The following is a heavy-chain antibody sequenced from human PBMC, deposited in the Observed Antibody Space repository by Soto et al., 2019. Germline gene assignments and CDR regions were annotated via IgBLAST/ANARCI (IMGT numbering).Heavy chain of an antibody. CDR3: ARWRDYHGMDV. CDR2: IDPSDSYT. Sequence: ESLKISCKGSGHSFTSYWISWVRQMPGKGLEWMGRIDPSDSYTNYRPSFQGHVTISADKSISTAYLQWSSLKASDPAMYYCARWRDYHGMDVWGQGTTVTVSS. J-gene: IGHJ6*02. V-gene: IGHV5-10-1*01. CDR1: GHSFTSYW.